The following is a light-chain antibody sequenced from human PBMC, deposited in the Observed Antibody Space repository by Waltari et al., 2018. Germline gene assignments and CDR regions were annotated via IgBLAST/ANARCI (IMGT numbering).Light chain of an antibody. CDR1: SSDVGSYNL. CDR2: EGS. Sequence: QSALTQPASVSGSPGQSITMSCTRTSSDVGSYNLFSWYQQHPGKAPKLMIYEGSKRPSGLSNRFSGSKSGNTASLTISGLQAEDEADYYCCSYAGSSTFVFGGGTKLTVL. CDR3: CSYAGSSTFV. J-gene: IGLJ2*01. V-gene: IGLV2-23*01.